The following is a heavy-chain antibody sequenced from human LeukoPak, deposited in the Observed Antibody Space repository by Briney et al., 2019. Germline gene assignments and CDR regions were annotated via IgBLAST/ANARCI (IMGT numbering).Heavy chain of an antibody. CDR3: VRESREIRFDY. CDR1: GFSFSTQR. Sequence: GGSLRLSCAASGFSFSTQRMHWVRQAPGKGLMGVSRINTDGSTTTYADSVKGRFTISRDNAKNTLYLQMNSLRVEDTAVYYCVRESREIRFDYWGQGILVTVSS. CDR2: INTDGSTT. J-gene: IGHJ4*02. D-gene: IGHD1-26*01. V-gene: IGHV3-74*01.